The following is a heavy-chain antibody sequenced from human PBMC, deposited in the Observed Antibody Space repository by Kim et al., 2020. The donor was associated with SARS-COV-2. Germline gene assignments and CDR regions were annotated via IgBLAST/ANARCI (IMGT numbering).Heavy chain of an antibody. CDR3: AKDRGSYGVFDY. V-gene: IGHV3-23*01. J-gene: IGHJ4*02. Sequence: YYADSVKGRFTISRDNSKNTLYLQMNSLRAEDTAVYYCAKDRGSYGVFDYWGQGTLVTVSS. D-gene: IGHD5-18*01.